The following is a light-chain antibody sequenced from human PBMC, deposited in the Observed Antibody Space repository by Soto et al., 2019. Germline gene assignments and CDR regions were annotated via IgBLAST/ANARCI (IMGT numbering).Light chain of an antibody. CDR3: QQYNSYPWT. J-gene: IGKJ1*01. CDR1: QSISIW. Sequence: DIQMTQSTSTLSASVGDRVTITCRASQSISIWLTWYQQKPGKAPKLLIYKASNLESGVPSRFSGSESGTEFTLTISSLQPDDFATYYCQQYNSYPWTFGQGTKVEIK. V-gene: IGKV1-5*03. CDR2: KAS.